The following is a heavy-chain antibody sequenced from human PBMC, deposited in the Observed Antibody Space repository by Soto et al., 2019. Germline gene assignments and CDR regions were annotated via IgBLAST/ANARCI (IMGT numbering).Heavy chain of an antibody. J-gene: IGHJ4*02. CDR1: GFTFSNYA. CDR3: AKDKGVFNWATSYFDY. D-gene: IGHD1-1*01. V-gene: IGHV3-30*18. CDR2: TSYDGNNE. Sequence: GGSLRLSCAASGFTFSNYAMHWVRQAPGKGLEWVALTSYDGNNEYYTDSVKGRFTISRDNSKNTLFLQMNSPRPEDTAVYYCAKDKGVFNWATSYFDYWGQRALVTVSS.